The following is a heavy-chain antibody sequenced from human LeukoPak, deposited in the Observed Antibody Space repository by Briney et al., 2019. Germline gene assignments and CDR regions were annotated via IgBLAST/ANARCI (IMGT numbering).Heavy chain of an antibody. D-gene: IGHD4-23*01. V-gene: IGHV1-46*01. Sequence: ASVKVSCKASGYTFTSYYMHWVRQAPGQGLEWMGIINPSGGSTSYAQKFQGRVTMTRDTSTSTVYMELSSLRSEDTAVYYCARDGSVFDGGNNYYYYYKDVWGKGTTVTVSS. CDR1: GYTFTSYY. CDR3: ARDGSVFDGGNNYYYYYKDV. CDR2: INPSGGST. J-gene: IGHJ6*03.